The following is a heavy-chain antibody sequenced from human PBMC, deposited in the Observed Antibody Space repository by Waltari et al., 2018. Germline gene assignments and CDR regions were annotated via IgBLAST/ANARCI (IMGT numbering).Heavy chain of an antibody. D-gene: IGHD2-15*01. V-gene: IGHV2-26*01. Sequence: QVTLKESGPVLVKPTETLTLTCTVSGFSLSNARMGVSWIRQPPGKALEWLAHIFSNDEKSYSTSLKSRLTISKDTSKSQVVLTMTNMDPVDTATYYCARITRNGTAREDIVVVVGPFDPWGQGTLVTVSS. CDR1: GFSLSNARMG. CDR2: IFSNDEK. J-gene: IGHJ5*02. CDR3: ARITRNGTAREDIVVVVGPFDP.